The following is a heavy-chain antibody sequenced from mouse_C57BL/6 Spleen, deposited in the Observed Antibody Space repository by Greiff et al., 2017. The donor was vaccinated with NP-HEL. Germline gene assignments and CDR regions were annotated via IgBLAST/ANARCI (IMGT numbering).Heavy chain of an antibody. CDR2: IHPTSGST. J-gene: IGHJ2*01. Sequence: QVQLKQPGAELVKPGASVKLSCKASGYTFTSYWMHWVKQRPGQGLEWIGMIHPTSGSTNYNEKFKSKATLTVDKSSSTAYMQLSSLTSEDSAVYYCARGYYSNYFDYWGQGTTLTVSS. CDR3: ARGYYSNYFDY. D-gene: IGHD2-5*01. V-gene: IGHV1-64*01. CDR1: GYTFTSYW.